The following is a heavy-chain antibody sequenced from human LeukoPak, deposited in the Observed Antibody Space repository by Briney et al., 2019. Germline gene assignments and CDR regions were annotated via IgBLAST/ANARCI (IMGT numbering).Heavy chain of an antibody. CDR3: AKDRERGYYDFWSGYYLGD. D-gene: IGHD3-3*01. CDR1: GGSISSYY. J-gene: IGHJ4*02. CDR2: IYTSGST. V-gene: IGHV4-4*07. Sequence: SETLSLTCTVSGGSISSYYWSWIRQPAGKGLEWIGRIYTSGSTNYNPSLKSRVTMSVDTSKNQFSLKLSSVTAADTAVYYCAKDRERGYYDFWSGYYLGDWGQGTLVTVSS.